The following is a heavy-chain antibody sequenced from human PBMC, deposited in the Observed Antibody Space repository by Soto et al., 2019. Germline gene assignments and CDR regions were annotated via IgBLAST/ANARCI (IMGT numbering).Heavy chain of an antibody. V-gene: IGHV4-34*01. CDR1: GGSFSGYY. J-gene: IGHJ6*03. Sequence: SETLSLTCAAYGGSFSGYYWSWIRQPPGKGLEWIGEINHSGSTNYNPSLKSRVTISVDTSKNQFSLKLSSVTAADTSVYYCARGSWGSGSYRYYYYKDVWGKGTTVTVSS. CDR2: INHSGST. D-gene: IGHD3-10*01. CDR3: ARGSWGSGSYRYYYYKDV.